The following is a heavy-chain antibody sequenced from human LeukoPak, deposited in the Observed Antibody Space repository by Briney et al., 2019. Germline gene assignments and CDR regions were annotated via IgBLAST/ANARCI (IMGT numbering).Heavy chain of an antibody. CDR3: ARLALDGGNYFDY. CDR1: GYSFTTYW. CDR2: IYPGDFDI. V-gene: IGHV5-51*01. Sequence: GESLKISCQASGYSFTTYWIGWVRRMPGKGLEWMGIIYPGDFDIRYRPSFQGQVTFSTDKSISTAYLQWNSLKASDTAMYYCARLALDGGNYFDYWGQGILVSVSS. J-gene: IGHJ4*02. D-gene: IGHD3-16*01.